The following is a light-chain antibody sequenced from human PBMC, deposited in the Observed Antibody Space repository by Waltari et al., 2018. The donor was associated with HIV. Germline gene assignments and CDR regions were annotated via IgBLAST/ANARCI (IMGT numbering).Light chain of an antibody. CDR3: GTWDSSLSAWV. J-gene: IGLJ3*02. V-gene: IGLV1-51*01. CDR2: DSN. CDR1: SSNIGKNY. Sequence: QSVLTQPPSVSAAPGQKVTISSSGRSSNIGKNYVTWYQQHPGTAPKLLIYDSNKRPSGTPDRFSGAKSGTSGTLAITGLQTWDEADYYCGTWDSSLSAWVFGGGTKLTVL.